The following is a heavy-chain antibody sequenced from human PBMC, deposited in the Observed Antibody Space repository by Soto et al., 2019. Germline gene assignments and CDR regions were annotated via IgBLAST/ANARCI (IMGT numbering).Heavy chain of an antibody. J-gene: IGHJ6*02. D-gene: IGHD3-3*01. CDR1: GFAFTSSA. CDR2: VAVGCGKP. Sequence: SVKGSCQASGFAFTSSAVPWGGPARGQRLEGVGWVAVGCGKPNYAQKWQERANITRDMPTSTAYMATSSLRSEDTAVYYCAAGEWVGPGYYYYGMDVWGQGTKVTVSS. CDR3: AAGEWVGPGYYYYGMDV. V-gene: IGHV1-58*01.